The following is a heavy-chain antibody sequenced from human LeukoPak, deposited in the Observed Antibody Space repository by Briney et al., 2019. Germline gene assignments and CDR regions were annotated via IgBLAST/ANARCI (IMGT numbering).Heavy chain of an antibody. Sequence: PSETLSLTCTVSGGSISSGDYYWSWIRQPPGKGLEWIGYIYYSGSTYYNPSLKSRVTISVDTSKNQFSLKLSSVTAADTAVYYCAREGLRGYDSSGYHSYFDYWGQGTLVTVSS. CDR2: IYYSGST. J-gene: IGHJ4*02. CDR1: GGSISSGDYY. D-gene: IGHD3-22*01. V-gene: IGHV4-30-4*01. CDR3: AREGLRGYDSSGYHSYFDY.